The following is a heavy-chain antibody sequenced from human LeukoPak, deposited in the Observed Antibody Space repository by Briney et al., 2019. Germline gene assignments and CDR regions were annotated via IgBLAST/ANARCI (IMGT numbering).Heavy chain of an antibody. V-gene: IGHV3-23*02. D-gene: IGHD6-19*01. CDR3: AKRVAEQSTSWYIDI. Sequence: GGSLRLSCAASGYTYSSYTMLWVRQAPGKGLEWVSAIDGGGVTSFYGDSVKARFTISRDNSKNTLYLQMNSLRAEDTALYYCAKRVAEQSTSWYIDIWGLGTMVTVSS. J-gene: IGHJ3*02. CDR1: GYTYSSYT. CDR2: IDGGGVTS.